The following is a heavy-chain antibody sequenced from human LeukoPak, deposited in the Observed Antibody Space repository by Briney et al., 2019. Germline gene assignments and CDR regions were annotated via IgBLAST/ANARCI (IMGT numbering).Heavy chain of an antibody. CDR3: AMIKDG. D-gene: IGHD3-22*01. J-gene: IGHJ4*02. CDR1: GFTFSNNW. CDR2: INSDGRTT. V-gene: IGHV3-74*01. Sequence: GGSLRLSCAASGFTFSNNWMHWVRQAPGKGLVWVSRINSDGRTTTYADSVKGRFPIPIDNAKNTRYLQVNSLRAEEKAVYSCAMIKDGWGQGTLVTVSS.